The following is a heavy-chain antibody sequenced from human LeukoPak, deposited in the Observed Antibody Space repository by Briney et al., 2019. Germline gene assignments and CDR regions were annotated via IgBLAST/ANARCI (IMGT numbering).Heavy chain of an antibody. CDR1: GFTFSSYG. Sequence: GGSLRLSCAASGFTFSSYGISWVRQAPGKGLEWASHINAGGTSTYYAGSVKGRFTISRDNSKNTVYLQMNSLRAEDTALYYCAKGLYNSGQRGYFDYWGQGTLVTVSS. J-gene: IGHJ4*02. D-gene: IGHD6-19*01. CDR2: INAGGTST. V-gene: IGHV3-23*01. CDR3: AKGLYNSGQRGYFDY.